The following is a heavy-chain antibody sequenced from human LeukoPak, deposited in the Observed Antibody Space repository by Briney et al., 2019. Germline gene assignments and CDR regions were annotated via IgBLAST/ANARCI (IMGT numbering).Heavy chain of an antibody. CDR3: ARDGNGDKGGY. V-gene: IGHV3-48*01. CDR1: GFTFSSYS. CDR2: ISSSSSTI. D-gene: IGHD4-23*01. J-gene: IGHJ4*02. Sequence: GGSLRLSCAASGFTFSSYSMNWVRQAPGKGLEWVSYISSSSSTIYYADSVKGRFTISRDNAKNSLYLQMNSLRAEDTAVYYCARDGNGDKGGYWGQGTLVTVSS.